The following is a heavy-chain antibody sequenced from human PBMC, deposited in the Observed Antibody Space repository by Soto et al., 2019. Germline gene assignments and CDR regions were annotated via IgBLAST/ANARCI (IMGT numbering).Heavy chain of an antibody. D-gene: IGHD3-3*01. CDR2: INPKNGGT. V-gene: IGHV1-2*02. CDR3: ATGLRFWNIIDY. Sequence: ASWKVSSKASGYTFTGYCIHWGRQAPGKGLEWMGWINPKNGGTNYAQKFQGRVTMTKDTSTSTAYMELSSLRSEDTAVYYCATGLRFWNIIDYWGQGTLVTVSS. J-gene: IGHJ4*02. CDR1: GYTFTGYC.